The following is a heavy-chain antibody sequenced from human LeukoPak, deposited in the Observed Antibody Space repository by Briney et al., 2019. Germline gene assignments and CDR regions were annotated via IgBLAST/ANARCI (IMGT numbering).Heavy chain of an antibody. J-gene: IGHJ4*02. V-gene: IGHV5-51*01. CDR2: TYPDDSDT. D-gene: IGHD4-17*01. CDR3: ARTVSPAVTFFDH. CDR1: GYSFTSYW. Sequence: GESLKISCKASGYSFTSYWIGWVRQRPGKGLERMGITYPDDSDTRYSPSFQGQVTISADKSITTAYLQWSSLKASDTAIYYCARTVSPAVTFFDHWGQGTLVTVSS.